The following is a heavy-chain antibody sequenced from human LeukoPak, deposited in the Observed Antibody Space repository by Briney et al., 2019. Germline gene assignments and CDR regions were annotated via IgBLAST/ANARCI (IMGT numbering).Heavy chain of an antibody. CDR1: GGSISSGDYY. CDR2: IYYSGST. CDR3: ARLFLGDGSAFDI. Sequence: PSQTLSLTCTVSGGSISSGDYYWSWIRQPPGKGLEWIGYIYYSGSTYYNPSLKSRVTISVDTSKNQFSLKLSSVTAEDTAVYYCARLFLGDGSAFDIWGQGTMVTVSS. V-gene: IGHV4-30-4*08. J-gene: IGHJ3*02. D-gene: IGHD2-21*01.